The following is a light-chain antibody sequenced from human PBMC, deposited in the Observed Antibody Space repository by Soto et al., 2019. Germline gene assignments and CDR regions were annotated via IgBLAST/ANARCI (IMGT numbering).Light chain of an antibody. CDR3: CSYAGTNTFV. J-gene: IGLJ1*01. Sequence: QSALTQPASVSGSPGQSITISCTGNSSDVGSYNLVSWYQQHPGKAPKLMIYEGNKRPSGVSNRFSGSKSANTASLTISGLQTEXEADYYCCSYAGTNTFVFGTGTKLTVL. CDR1: SSDVGSYNL. CDR2: EGN. V-gene: IGLV2-23*01.